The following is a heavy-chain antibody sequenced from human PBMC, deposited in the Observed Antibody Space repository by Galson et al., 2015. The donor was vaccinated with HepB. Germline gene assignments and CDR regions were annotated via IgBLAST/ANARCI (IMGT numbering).Heavy chain of an antibody. Sequence: SLRLSCAASTLTFSDYYMSWIRQAPGKGLEWVSYISRSSSIINYADSVKGRFTISRDNAKNSLYLQMNSLRAEDTAVYYCARPRYCSSATCTAAFDYWGQGTLVTVSS. J-gene: IGHJ4*02. CDR1: TLTFSDYY. V-gene: IGHV3-11*06. CDR2: ISRSSSII. D-gene: IGHD2-2*01. CDR3: ARPRYCSSATCTAAFDY.